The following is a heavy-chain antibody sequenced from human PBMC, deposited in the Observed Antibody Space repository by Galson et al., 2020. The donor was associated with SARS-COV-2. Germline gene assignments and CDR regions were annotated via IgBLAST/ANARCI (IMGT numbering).Heavy chain of an antibody. Sequence: TGGSLRLSCAASGFTFSTYGMTWVRQAPGKGLEWVSSISDSGGATYYADSVKARFSISRDNSKNTLYLQMYSLRAEDSALYYCARYSGDDSGWYEMNCFDPWGHGTLVTVSS. CDR2: ISDSGGAT. V-gene: IGHV3-23*01. D-gene: IGHD6-19*01. J-gene: IGHJ5*02. CDR1: GFTFSTYG. CDR3: ARYSGDDSGWYEMNCFDP.